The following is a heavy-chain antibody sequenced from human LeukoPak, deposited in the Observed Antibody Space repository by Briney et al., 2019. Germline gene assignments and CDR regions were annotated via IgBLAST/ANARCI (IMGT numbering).Heavy chain of an antibody. CDR1: GGTFSSYA. CDR2: IIPIFGTA. CDR3: ARGVDIVAGGFDY. V-gene: IGHV1-69*06. J-gene: IGHJ4*02. Sequence: ASVKVSCKASGGTFSSYAISWVRQAPGQGLEWMGGIIPIFGTANDAQKFQGRVTITADKSTSTAYMELSSLRSEDTAVYYCARGVDIVAGGFDYWGQGTLVTVSS. D-gene: IGHD2-15*01.